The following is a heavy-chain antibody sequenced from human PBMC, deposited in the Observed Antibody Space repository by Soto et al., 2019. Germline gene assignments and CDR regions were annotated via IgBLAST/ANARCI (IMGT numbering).Heavy chain of an antibody. V-gene: IGHV3-23*01. CDR3: AKVLSSGSYSGALEY. D-gene: IGHD1-26*01. Sequence: PGGSLRLSGVASGFSITSFAMSWVRQAPGKGLEWASAISASGGSTYADSVKGRFTISRDNSKNTLYLQMNSLRVGDTAVYYCAKVLSSGSYSGALEYWGQGALVTVSS. CDR1: GFSITSFA. CDR2: ISASGGST. J-gene: IGHJ4*02.